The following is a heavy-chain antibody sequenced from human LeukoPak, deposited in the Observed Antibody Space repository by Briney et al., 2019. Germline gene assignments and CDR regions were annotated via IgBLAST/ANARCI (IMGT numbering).Heavy chain of an antibody. CDR1: GCSISSGDYY. Sequence: SETLSLTCTVSGCSISSGDYYWSWIRQPPGKGLEWIGYIYYSGSTYYNPSLKSRVTISVDTSKNQFSLKMSSVTAADTAVYYCARVYPLGYCSSTSCSEEYNFDYWGQGTLVTVSS. J-gene: IGHJ4*02. D-gene: IGHD2-2*01. CDR3: ARVYPLGYCSSTSCSEEYNFDY. CDR2: IYYSGST. V-gene: IGHV4-30-4*01.